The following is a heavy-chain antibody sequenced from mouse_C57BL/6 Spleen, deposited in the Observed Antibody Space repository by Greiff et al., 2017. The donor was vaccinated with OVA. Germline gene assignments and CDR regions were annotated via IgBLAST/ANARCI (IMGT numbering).Heavy chain of an antibody. CDR3: ARWGTTVVATFLDYALDY. CDR2: INPSSGYT. D-gene: IGHD1-1*01. Sequence: VQLVESGAELARPGASVKMSCKASGYTFTSYTMHWVKQRPGQGLEWIGYINPSSGYTKYNQKFKDKATLTADKSSSTAYMQLSSLTSEDSAVYYCARWGTTVVATFLDYALDYWGQGTSVTVSS. V-gene: IGHV1-4*01. CDR1: GYTFTSYT. J-gene: IGHJ4*01.